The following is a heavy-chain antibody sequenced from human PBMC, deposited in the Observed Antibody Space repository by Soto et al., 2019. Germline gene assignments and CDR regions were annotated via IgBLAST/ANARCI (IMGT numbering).Heavy chain of an antibody. V-gene: IGHV3-9*01. J-gene: IGHJ6*03. Sequence: EVQLVESGGGLVQPGRSLRLSCAASGFTFDDYAMHWVRQAPGKGLEWVSGISWNSGSIGYADSVKGRFTISRDNAKNSLYLQMNSLRAEDTALYYCAKDPDAYLANYMDVWGKGTTVTVSS. CDR1: GFTFDDYA. CDR3: AKDPDAYLANYMDV. D-gene: IGHD5-12*01. CDR2: ISWNSGSI.